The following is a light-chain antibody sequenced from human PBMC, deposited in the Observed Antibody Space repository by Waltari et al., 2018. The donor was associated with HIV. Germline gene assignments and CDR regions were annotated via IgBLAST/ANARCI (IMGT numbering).Light chain of an antibody. CDR2: EVT. CDR1: SNDVGRYDF. CDR3: SSYAANNTFVI. V-gene: IGLV2-8*01. Sequence: QSALTQPPSASGPPGQSVTISCTGTSNDVGRYDFVSWYQPRPGNVPKHITYEVTKRPSGVAVRFSGSKSGNPSSLTVSGLQNDDEADYYCSSYAANNTFVIFGGGTKLTVL. J-gene: IGLJ2*01.